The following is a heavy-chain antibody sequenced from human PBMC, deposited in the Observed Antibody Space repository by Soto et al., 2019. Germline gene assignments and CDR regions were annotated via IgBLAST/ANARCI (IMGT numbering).Heavy chain of an antibody. CDR1: GFSFSGYS. CDR3: AQQNRAFDS. V-gene: IGHV3-23*01. J-gene: IGHJ4*01. Sequence: GGSLRLSCTAPGFSFSGYSLSWVRPAPGKGVERVSAIIGIGGGTYYADSVKGRFTISRDNSKNTLYLQLNSLIADDTAVYYCAQQNRAFDSWGQGTLVTVSS. CDR2: IIGIGGGT.